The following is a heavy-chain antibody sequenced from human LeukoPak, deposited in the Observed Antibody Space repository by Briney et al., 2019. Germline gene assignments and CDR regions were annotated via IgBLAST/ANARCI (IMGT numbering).Heavy chain of an antibody. Sequence: PSETLSHTCTVSGGSISSTNYHWGWIRQPPGKGLEWIGSIYYRGNTYYNPSLKSRVTISVDTSKNQFSLKLSSVTAADTAVYYCARHVEQRLTPFDYWGQGILVTVSS. CDR3: ARHVEQRLTPFDY. CDR1: GGSISSTNYH. V-gene: IGHV4-39*01. J-gene: IGHJ4*02. D-gene: IGHD6-19*01. CDR2: IYYRGNT.